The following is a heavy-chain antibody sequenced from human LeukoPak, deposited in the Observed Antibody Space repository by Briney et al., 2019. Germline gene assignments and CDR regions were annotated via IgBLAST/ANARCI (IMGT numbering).Heavy chain of an antibody. CDR3: ARGVVAAAGRTFDF. J-gene: IGHJ4*02. V-gene: IGHV4-59*01. Sequence: SETLSLTCAVYGGSFSGYYWSWIRQPPGKGLEWIGYIYNSGSTNYNPSLKSRVTISLDTSKNQFSLKLSSVTAADTAVYYCARGVVAAAGRTFDFWGQGTLVTVSS. CDR2: IYNSGST. CDR1: GGSFSGYY. D-gene: IGHD6-13*01.